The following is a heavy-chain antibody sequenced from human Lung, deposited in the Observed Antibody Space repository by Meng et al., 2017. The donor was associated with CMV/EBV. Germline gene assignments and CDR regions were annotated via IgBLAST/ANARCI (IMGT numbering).Heavy chain of an antibody. CDR3: ARLYSISWFPPSVMDV. D-gene: IGHD6-13*01. CDR1: GGSISSYY. V-gene: IGHV4-59*01. J-gene: IGHJ6*02. CDR2: IYYSGST. Sequence: SETLSLXCTVSGGSISSYYWSWIRQPPGKGLEWIGYIYYSGSTNYNPYPKSQVTISVDTSKNKFSLKLSSVTAADTAVYYCARLYSISWFPPSVMDVWGQGXTVTVSS.